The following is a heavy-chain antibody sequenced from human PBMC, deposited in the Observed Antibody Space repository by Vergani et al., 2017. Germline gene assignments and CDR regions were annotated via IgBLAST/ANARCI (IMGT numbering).Heavy chain of an antibody. V-gene: IGHV4-31*03. J-gene: IGHJ5*02. CDR1: GDSISRGDYY. D-gene: IGHD1-1*01. CDR3: AGYHSRNLPKNGFDP. CDR2: IHYSGTI. Sequence: QVQLQESGPGLVKPSQTLSLTCSVSGDSISRGDYYWSWIRQCAGKGLEWIGYIHYSGTIYYNPSLQSRSTISLDTSKNQFSLKLISVTAADTAVYYCAGYHSRNLPKNGFDPWGQGTLVTVSS.